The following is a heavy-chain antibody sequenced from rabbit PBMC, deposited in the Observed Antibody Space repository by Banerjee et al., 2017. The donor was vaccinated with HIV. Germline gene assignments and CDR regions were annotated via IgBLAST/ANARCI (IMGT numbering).Heavy chain of an antibody. V-gene: IGHV1S40*01. CDR1: GIDFSSYSY. CDR3: ARDLAGVIGCNLNV. J-gene: IGHJ2*01. D-gene: IGHD4-1*01. CDR2: IYNGYCYT. Sequence: QQLEESGGDLVKPGASLTLTCKASGIDFSSYSYMCWVRQAPGKGPEWIACIYNGYCYTYYACWCKGSFALFQASWSTLTFQMSSLSAADTTSYFCARDLAGVIGCNLNVWGPCSLVSV.